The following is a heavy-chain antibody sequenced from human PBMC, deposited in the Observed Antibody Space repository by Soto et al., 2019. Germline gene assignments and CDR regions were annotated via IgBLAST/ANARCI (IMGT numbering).Heavy chain of an antibody. J-gene: IGHJ5*02. Sequence: ASVKVSCKASGYTFTSYYMHWVRQAPGQGLEWMGIINPSGGSTSYAQKFQGRVTMTRDTSTSTVYMELSSLRSEDTAVYYCARLSGTIAAAGTLRPKLKNWFDPWGQGTLGTSPQ. D-gene: IGHD6-13*01. CDR2: INPSGGST. CDR3: ARLSGTIAAAGTLRPKLKNWFDP. V-gene: IGHV1-46*01. CDR1: GYTFTSYY.